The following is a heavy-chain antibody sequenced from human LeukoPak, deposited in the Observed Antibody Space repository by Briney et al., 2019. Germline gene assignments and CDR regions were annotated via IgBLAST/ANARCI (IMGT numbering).Heavy chain of an antibody. CDR2: IYYSGST. D-gene: IGHD2/OR15-2a*01. CDR1: GGSISSYY. J-gene: IGHJ4*02. CDR3: ARQTRSMPFDY. V-gene: IGHV4-59*08. Sequence: SETLSLTCTVSGGSISSYYWSWIRQPPGKGLEWIGYIYYSGSTNYNPSLKSRVTISVDTSKNQFSLKLSSVTAADTAVYYCARQTRSMPFDYWGQGTLVTVSS.